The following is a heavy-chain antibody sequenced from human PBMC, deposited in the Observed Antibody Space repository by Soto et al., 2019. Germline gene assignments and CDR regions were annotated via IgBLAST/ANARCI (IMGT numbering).Heavy chain of an antibody. CDR2: INPSGRST. Sequence: QVQLVQSGAEVKKPGASVKVSCKASGYTFTSYYMHWVRQAPGQGLEWMGIINPSGRSTSYAQKYQGRVTLTRDTLTSTVYMELSSLRSEETAVYYCARDHKVTIFGVVIEDYYYYYGMDVWGQGTTVTVSS. CDR3: ARDHKVTIFGVVIEDYYYYYGMDV. D-gene: IGHD3-3*01. CDR1: GYTFTSYY. J-gene: IGHJ6*02. V-gene: IGHV1-46*01.